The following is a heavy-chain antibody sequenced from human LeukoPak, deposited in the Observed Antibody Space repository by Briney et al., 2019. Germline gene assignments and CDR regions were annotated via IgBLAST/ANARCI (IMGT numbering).Heavy chain of an antibody. CDR1: GFTFSSYA. CDR3: AKDPYSGSPRRFDY. V-gene: IGHV3-23*01. Sequence: GGSLRLSCAASGFTFSSYAMSWVRQAPGEGLEWVSTISPSGGSTLYADSVKGRFTIFRDNSENTLYLQMNNLRVDDTAVYYCAKDPYSGSPRRFDYWGQGTLVAASS. D-gene: IGHD1-26*01. J-gene: IGHJ4*02. CDR2: ISPSGGST.